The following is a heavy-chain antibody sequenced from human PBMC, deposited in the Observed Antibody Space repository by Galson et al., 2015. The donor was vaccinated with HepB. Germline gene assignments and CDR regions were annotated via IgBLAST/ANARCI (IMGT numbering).Heavy chain of an antibody. CDR3: ARGIVVIPGAAFDF. Sequence: SLRLSCAASGFTFSHYAMHWVRQAPGNGLEHVSSISSNGLRSQYLKSVKGRFSISRDNSKNTLYLQMGGLRGEDMGIYYCARGIVVIPGAAFDFWGQGTLVTVSS. CDR1: GFTFSHYA. V-gene: IGHV3-64*01. J-gene: IGHJ3*01. D-gene: IGHD3-22*01. CDR2: ISSNGLRS.